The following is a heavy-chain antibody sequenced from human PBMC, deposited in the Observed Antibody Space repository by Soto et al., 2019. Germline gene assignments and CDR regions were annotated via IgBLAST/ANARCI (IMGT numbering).Heavy chain of an antibody. CDR1: GDSVSSNSAA. Sequence: SQTLSLTCAISGDSVSSNSAAWNWIRQSPSRGLEWLGRTYYRSKWYNDYAVSVKSRITINPDTSKNQFSLQLNSVTPEDTAVDDSATGNVGYYYMDVWGKGTTVTVSS. CDR2: TYYRSKWYN. D-gene: IGHD3-9*01. CDR3: ATGNVGYYYMDV. J-gene: IGHJ6*03. V-gene: IGHV6-1*01.